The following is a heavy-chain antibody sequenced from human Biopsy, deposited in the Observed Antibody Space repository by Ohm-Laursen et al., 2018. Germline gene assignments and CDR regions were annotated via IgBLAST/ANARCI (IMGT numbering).Heavy chain of an antibody. D-gene: IGHD6-19*01. V-gene: IGHV1-46*01. CDR1: GYSFTSYY. Sequence: GASVKVSCKASGYSFTSYYMHWVRQAPGQGLEWMGMINPSGSTTSYPQIFQGRVTMTRGTSKSTVYMELSSLRSADTAVYFCARNTGWYGDLYYFDFLGQGTLVTVSS. CDR3: ARNTGWYGDLYYFDF. CDR2: INPSGSTT. J-gene: IGHJ4*02.